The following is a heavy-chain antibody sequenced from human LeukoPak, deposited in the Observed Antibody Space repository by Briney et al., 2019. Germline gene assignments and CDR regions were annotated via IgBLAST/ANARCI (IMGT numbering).Heavy chain of an antibody. V-gene: IGHV4-34*01. CDR3: ARGGQRKQHRYYYYGMDV. D-gene: IGHD5-18*01. Sequence: SETLSLTCAVYGGSLSGYYWSWIRQPPGKGLEWIGEINHSGSTNYNPSLKSRVTISVDTSKNQFSLKLSSVTAADTAVYYCARGGQRKQHRYYYYGMDVWGQGTTVTVSS. CDR1: GGSLSGYY. J-gene: IGHJ6*02. CDR2: INHSGST.